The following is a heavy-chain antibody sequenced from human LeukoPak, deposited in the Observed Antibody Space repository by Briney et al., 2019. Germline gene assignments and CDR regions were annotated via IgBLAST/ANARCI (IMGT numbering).Heavy chain of an antibody. D-gene: IGHD3-10*01. CDR2: ISSASNTI. Sequence: GGSLRLSCAASGFTFSSYSMNWVRQAPGKGLEWISYISSASNTIYYADSVKGRFTNSRDNAKNSVYLQMNSLRAEDTAMYYCARDGWFGDYNWFDPWGQGTLVTVSS. J-gene: IGHJ5*02. CDR1: GFTFSSYS. CDR3: ARDGWFGDYNWFDP. V-gene: IGHV3-48*01.